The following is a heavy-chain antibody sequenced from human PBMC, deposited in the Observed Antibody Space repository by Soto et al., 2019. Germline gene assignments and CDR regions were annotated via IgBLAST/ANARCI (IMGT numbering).Heavy chain of an antibody. J-gene: IGHJ4*01. D-gene: IGHD1-1*01. V-gene: IGHV3-23*01. CDR3: ARDKDTSSWTGFDF. CDR2: ISATGIST. Sequence: LRLSCAASGFTFATYAMSWVRQAPGKGLEWVSAISATGISTHYADSVKGRVTISRDNSANTLSLEMSSLTAEDTAVYYCARDKDTSSWTGFDFWGHGTLVTVSS. CDR1: GFTFATYA.